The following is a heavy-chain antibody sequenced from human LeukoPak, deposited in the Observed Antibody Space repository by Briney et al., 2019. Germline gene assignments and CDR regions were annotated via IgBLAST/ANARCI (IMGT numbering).Heavy chain of an antibody. Sequence: GGSLRLSCAASGFTFSSYTMSWVREAPGKGLEWVSAISGSGGSTYYADSVKGRFTISRDNSKNTLYLQMNSLRAEDTAVYYCAKPYGDPKLRARDYWGQGTLVAVSS. CDR3: AKPYGDPKLRARDY. V-gene: IGHV3-23*01. CDR2: ISGSGGST. D-gene: IGHD4-17*01. CDR1: GFTFSSYT. J-gene: IGHJ4*02.